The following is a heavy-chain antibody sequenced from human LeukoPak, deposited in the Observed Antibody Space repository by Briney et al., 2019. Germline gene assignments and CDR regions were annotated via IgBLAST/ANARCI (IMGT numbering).Heavy chain of an antibody. CDR3: AREGITMVRGVIMLFDY. J-gene: IGHJ4*02. CDR2: IHSSGST. V-gene: IGHV4-59*12. D-gene: IGHD3-10*01. Sequence: SETLSLTCTVSGGSMDTYYWSWVRQPPGKGLEWIGYIHSSGSTNYNPSLKSRVTMSVDTSKNQFSLKLSSVTAADTAVYYCAREGITMVRGVIMLFDYWGQGTLVTVSS. CDR1: GGSMDTYY.